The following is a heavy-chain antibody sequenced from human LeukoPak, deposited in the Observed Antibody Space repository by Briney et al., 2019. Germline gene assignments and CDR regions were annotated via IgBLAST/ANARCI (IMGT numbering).Heavy chain of an antibody. D-gene: IGHD2-15*01. CDR1: GGSISSYY. CDR2: IYTSGST. V-gene: IGHV4-4*07. Sequence: SETLSLTCTVSGGSISSYYWSWIRQPAGKGLEWIERIYTSGSTNYNPSLKSRVTMSVDTSKNQFSLKLSSVTAADTAVYYCARDTVDCSGGSCYSNWFDPWGQGTLFTVSS. CDR3: ARDTVDCSGGSCYSNWFDP. J-gene: IGHJ5*02.